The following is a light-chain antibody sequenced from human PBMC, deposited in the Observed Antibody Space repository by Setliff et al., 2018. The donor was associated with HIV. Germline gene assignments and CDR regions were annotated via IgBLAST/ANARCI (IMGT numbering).Light chain of an antibody. V-gene: IGLV2-14*03. CDR1: SSDVGGYNY. CDR3: SSYAITNTLP. J-gene: IGLJ1*01. CDR2: DVS. Sequence: QSVLTQPASVSGSPGQSITIFCTGTSSDVGGYNYVSWYQQHPGKPPKLMIYDVSNRPSGVSNRFSGSKSGNTASLTISGLQAEDEGDYYCSSYAITNTLPFGTGTKVTVL.